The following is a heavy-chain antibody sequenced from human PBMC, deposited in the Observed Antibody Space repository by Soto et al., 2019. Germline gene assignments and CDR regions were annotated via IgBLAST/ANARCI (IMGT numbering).Heavy chain of an antibody. V-gene: IGHV4-34*01. J-gene: IGHJ4*02. CDR2: INHSGST. Sequence: GKRLEGIGEINHSGSTNYNPSLKSRVAISVDTSKNQFSLKLSSVAAADTAVYYCARGRNQNTAVVISYFSCWGQGTLVTVSS. D-gene: IGHD3-22*01. CDR3: ARGRNQNTAVVISYFSC.